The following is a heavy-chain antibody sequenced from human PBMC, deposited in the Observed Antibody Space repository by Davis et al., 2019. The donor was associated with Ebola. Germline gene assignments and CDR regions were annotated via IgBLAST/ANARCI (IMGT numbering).Heavy chain of an antibody. CDR3: AKDSGDDSSGYYRWGGMDV. CDR1: GFTFSSYT. CDR2: ISHSSIAI. Sequence: GESLKISCVASGFTFSSYTMNWVRQAPGKGLQWVSYISHSSIAIYYADSVKGRFTISRDDAKNSLYLQMNSLRAEDTAVYYCAKDSGDDSSGYYRWGGMDVWGQGTTVTVSS. J-gene: IGHJ6*02. V-gene: IGHV3-48*01. D-gene: IGHD3-22*01.